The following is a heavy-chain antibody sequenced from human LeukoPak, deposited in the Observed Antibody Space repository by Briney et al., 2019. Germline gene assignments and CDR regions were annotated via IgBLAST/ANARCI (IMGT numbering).Heavy chain of an antibody. Sequence: PGGSLRLSCAASGFTFSDYYMSWIRQAPGKGLEWVSVFYSSGTTNYADSVKGRFIISRDNSKNTLYLQMNSLRAEDTAVYYCASRGEYSSSWYGMDVWGQGTTVTVSS. J-gene: IGHJ6*02. CDR2: FYSSGTT. CDR3: ASRGEYSSSWYGMDV. D-gene: IGHD6-13*01. V-gene: IGHV3-53*01. CDR1: GFTFSDYY.